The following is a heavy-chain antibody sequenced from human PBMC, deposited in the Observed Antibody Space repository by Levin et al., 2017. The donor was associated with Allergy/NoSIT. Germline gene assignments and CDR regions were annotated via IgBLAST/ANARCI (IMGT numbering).Heavy chain of an antibody. CDR1: GYTFTSSW. CDR3: ARGTYPNYWYFDL. Sequence: GESLKISCKASGYTFTSSWIGWLRQMPGKGLEWMGFVHPSDSDTRYIPSFEGQVTISVDQSTTTAYLQWSSLKASGTAIYFCARGTYPNYWYFDLWGRGTLVTVSS. CDR2: VHPSDSDT. V-gene: IGHV5-51*01. D-gene: IGHD5-24*01. J-gene: IGHJ2*01.